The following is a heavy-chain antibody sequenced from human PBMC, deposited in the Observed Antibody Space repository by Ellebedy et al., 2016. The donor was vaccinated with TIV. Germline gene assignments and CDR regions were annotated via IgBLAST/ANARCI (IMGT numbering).Heavy chain of an antibody. J-gene: IGHJ4*02. D-gene: IGHD3-22*01. CDR3: GRILGGSGSRSEAIDY. V-gene: IGHV3-74*01. CDR1: GSTLGGYW. CDR2: ITTNDE. Sequence: PGGSLRLSCEVSGSTLGGYWMHWVRQAPGKGLVWVSRITTNDENCADSVKGRFTVSRDNAKNTVYLQMNSLRAEDTAVYYCGRILGGSGSRSEAIDYWGQGSLVIVSS.